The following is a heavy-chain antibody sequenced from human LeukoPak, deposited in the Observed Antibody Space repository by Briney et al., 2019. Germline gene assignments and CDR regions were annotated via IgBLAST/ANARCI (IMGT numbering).Heavy chain of an antibody. D-gene: IGHD3-10*01. Sequence: SETLSLTCAVYGGSFSGYYWSWIRQPPGKGLEWIGEINHSGSTNYNPSLKSRVTISVDTSKNQFSLKLSSVTAADTAVYYCARRIGVFYGSGSYYNVGRFDYWGQGTLVTVSS. CDR2: INHSGST. CDR1: GGSFSGYY. CDR3: ARRIGVFYGSGSYYNVGRFDY. J-gene: IGHJ4*02. V-gene: IGHV4-34*01.